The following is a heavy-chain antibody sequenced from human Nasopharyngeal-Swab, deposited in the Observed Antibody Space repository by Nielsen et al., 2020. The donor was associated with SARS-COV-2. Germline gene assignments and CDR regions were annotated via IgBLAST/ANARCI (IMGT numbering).Heavy chain of an antibody. CDR2: ISSSGSTI. J-gene: IGHJ4*02. CDR3: ARDLPGYDILTGYYRAYYFDY. V-gene: IGHV3-11*01. Sequence: GGSLRLSCAASGFTFSDYYMSWIRQAPGKGLEWVSYISSSGSTIYYADSVKGRFTISRDNAKNSLYPQMNSLRAEDTAVYYCARDLPGYDILTGYYRAYYFDYWGQGTLVTVSS. CDR1: GFTFSDYY. D-gene: IGHD3-9*01.